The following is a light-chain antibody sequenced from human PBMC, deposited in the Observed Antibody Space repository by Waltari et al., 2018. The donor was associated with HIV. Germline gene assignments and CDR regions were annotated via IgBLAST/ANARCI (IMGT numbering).Light chain of an antibody. Sequence: QSVLTQPASVSGAPGQRVTLSCTGSSSNIGSTYTVAWYQQLPGTAPRLLMYDNDLRPSGVPDRFSGSKSGTSASLAITGLQADDEAVYYCQSYDTSLSGSMVFGAGTKLTVL. J-gene: IGLJ2*01. CDR2: DND. CDR3: QSYDTSLSGSMV. V-gene: IGLV1-40*01. CDR1: SSNIGSTYT.